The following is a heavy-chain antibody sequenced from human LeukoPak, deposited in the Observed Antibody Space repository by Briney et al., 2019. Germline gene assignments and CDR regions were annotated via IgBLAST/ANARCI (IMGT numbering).Heavy chain of an antibody. V-gene: IGHV3-23*01. J-gene: IGHJ4*02. Sequence: TGGSLRLSCAASGFTFSSYAMSWVRQAPGKGLEWVSAISGSGGSTYYAGSVKGRFTISRDNSKNTLYLQMNSLRAEDTAVYYCAKDDALLWFGELGYWGQGTLVTVSS. CDR2: ISGSGGST. CDR3: AKDDALLWFGELGY. CDR1: GFTFSSYA. D-gene: IGHD3-10*01.